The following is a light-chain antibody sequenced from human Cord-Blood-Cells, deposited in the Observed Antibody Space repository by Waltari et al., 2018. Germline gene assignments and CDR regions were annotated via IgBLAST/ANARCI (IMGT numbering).Light chain of an antibody. CDR2: DVS. V-gene: IGLV2-14*03. J-gene: IGLJ1*01. CDR1: SSDLGGYNY. Sequence: QSALTQPASVSGSPGQSITISCTGTSSDLGGYNYVSWYQQHPGKAPKLMIYDVSNRPSGVSTRFSGSKSCNTASLTISGLQAEDEADYYCSSDTSSSTLYVFGTGTKVTVL. CDR3: SSDTSSSTLYV.